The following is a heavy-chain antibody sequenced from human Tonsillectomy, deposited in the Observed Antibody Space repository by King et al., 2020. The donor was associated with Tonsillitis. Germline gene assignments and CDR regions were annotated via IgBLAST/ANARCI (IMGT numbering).Heavy chain of an antibody. D-gene: IGHD3-22*01. J-gene: IGHJ4*02. Sequence: VQLVESWGGVVQPGRSLRLSCAASGFTFSSYAMHWVRQAPGKGLEWVAVISYDGSNKYYADSVKGRFTISRDNSKNTLYLQMNSLRAEDTAVYYCARGMIVYDYWGQGTLVTVSS. CDR1: GFTFSSYA. CDR3: ARGMIVYDY. CDR2: ISYDGSNK. V-gene: IGHV3-30-3*01.